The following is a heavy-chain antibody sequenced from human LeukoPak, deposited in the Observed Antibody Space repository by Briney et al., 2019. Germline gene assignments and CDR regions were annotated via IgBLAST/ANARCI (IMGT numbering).Heavy chain of an antibody. Sequence: GASVKVSCKASGYTFTSYYMHWVRQAPGQGLEWMGWINPNSGGTNYAQKFQGRVTMTRDTSISTAYMELSRLRSDDTAVYYCARDSPYSSSSYSFTWGQGTLVTVSS. CDR2: INPNSGGT. CDR1: GYTFTSYY. V-gene: IGHV1-2*02. J-gene: IGHJ4*02. D-gene: IGHD6-6*01. CDR3: ARDSPYSSSSYSFT.